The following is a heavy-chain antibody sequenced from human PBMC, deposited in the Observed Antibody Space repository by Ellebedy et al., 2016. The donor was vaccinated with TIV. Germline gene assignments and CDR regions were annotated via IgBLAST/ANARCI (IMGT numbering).Heavy chain of an antibody. J-gene: IGHJ4*02. D-gene: IGHD2-15*01. V-gene: IGHV1-18*01. CDR3: ARDGDIVAGVDGAPFDY. Sequence: ASVKVSXXASGYTFTYYGISWVRQAPVQGLEWMGWISANNGNTNYAPKLQGRVTMTTDTSTSTAYMELRSLRSDDTSVYYCARDGDIVAGVDGAPFDYWGQGTLVTVSS. CDR1: GYTFTYYG. CDR2: ISANNGNT.